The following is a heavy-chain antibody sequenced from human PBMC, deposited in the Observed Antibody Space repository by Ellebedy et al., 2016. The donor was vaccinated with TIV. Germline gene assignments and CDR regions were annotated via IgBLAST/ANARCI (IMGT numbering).Heavy chain of an antibody. J-gene: IGHJ4*02. D-gene: IGHD3-10*01. CDR1: GYTFTSYD. CDR2: MNPNSGNT. V-gene: IGHV1-8*01. Sequence: ASVKVSCXASGYTFTSYDINWVRQATGQGLEWMGWMNPNSGNTGYAQKFQGRVTMTRNTSISTAYMELSSLRSEDTAVYYCARVHGPIGELSEYYFDYWGQGTLVTVSS. CDR3: ARVHGPIGELSEYYFDY.